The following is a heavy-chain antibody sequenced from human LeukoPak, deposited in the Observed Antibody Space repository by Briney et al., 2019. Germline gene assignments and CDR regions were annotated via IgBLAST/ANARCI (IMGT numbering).Heavy chain of an antibody. V-gene: IGHV4-59*01. Sequence: KPSETLSLTCTVSGGSIGTYYWTWIRQPPGKGLEWIGYIFYSGSTNYNPSLKSRVTMSVDTSKKQFSLKLSSVTAADTAVYYCARDPPGSSWFDYWGQGILVTVSS. D-gene: IGHD6-13*01. CDR1: GGSIGTYY. CDR3: ARDPPGSSWFDY. CDR2: IFYSGST. J-gene: IGHJ5*01.